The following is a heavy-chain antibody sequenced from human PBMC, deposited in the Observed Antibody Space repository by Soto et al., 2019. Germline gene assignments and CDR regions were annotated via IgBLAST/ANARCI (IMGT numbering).Heavy chain of an antibody. Sequence: EVQLVESGGGLVQPGGSLRLSCAASGFTVSSNYMSWVRQAPGKGLEWVSVIYSGGSTYYADSVKGRFTISRHNSKNTLYLQMNSLRAEDTAVYYCARFLMLGSLPGGFDPWGQGTLVTVSS. CDR1: GFTVSSNY. CDR2: IYSGGST. V-gene: IGHV3-53*04. D-gene: IGHD2-2*01. J-gene: IGHJ5*02. CDR3: ARFLMLGSLPGGFDP.